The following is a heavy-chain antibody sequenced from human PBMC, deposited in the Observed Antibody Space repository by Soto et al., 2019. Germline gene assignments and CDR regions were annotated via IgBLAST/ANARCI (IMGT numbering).Heavy chain of an antibody. V-gene: IGHV4-59*01. CDR3: ARVTDSDAFDI. CDR1: GVSISSYC. CDR2: IYYSGST. D-gene: IGHD5-18*01. J-gene: IGHJ3*02. Sequence: SETLSLTCTVSGVSISSYCWGWIRQPPGKGLEWIGYIYYSGSTNYNPSLKSRVTISVDTSKNQFSLKLSSVTAADTAVYYCARVTDSDAFDIWGQGTMVTVSS.